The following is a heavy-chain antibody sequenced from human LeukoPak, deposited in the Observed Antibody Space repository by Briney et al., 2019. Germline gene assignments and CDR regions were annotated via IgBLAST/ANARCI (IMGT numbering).Heavy chain of an antibody. V-gene: IGHV4-59*13. D-gene: IGHD5-12*01. Sequence: SGTLSLTCTVSGGSISSYYWSWIRQPPGKGLEWIGYIDYSGYTNYNPSLKSRVTISVDTSKNQFSLKLTSVTAADTAVYYCARTTEGYAGGPGYSYYYYMDVWGKGTTVTISS. J-gene: IGHJ6*03. CDR3: ARTTEGYAGGPGYSYYYYMDV. CDR1: GGSISSYY. CDR2: IDYSGYT.